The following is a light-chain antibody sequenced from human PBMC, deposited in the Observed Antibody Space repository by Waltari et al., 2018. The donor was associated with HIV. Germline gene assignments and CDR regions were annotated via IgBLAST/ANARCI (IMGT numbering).Light chain of an antibody. CDR2: EVT. CDR1: FSDVGSYNL. V-gene: IGLV2-23*02. CDR3: CSYAGSRIHVV. J-gene: IGLJ2*01. Sequence: QSALTQPASVSGSPGQSITISCTGTFSDVGSYNLVSWYQKHPGEAPKIMIYEVTKRPSGVSRRFSGSKSGNTASLTSSGLQAEDEADYYCCSYAGSRIHVVFGGGTKLTVL.